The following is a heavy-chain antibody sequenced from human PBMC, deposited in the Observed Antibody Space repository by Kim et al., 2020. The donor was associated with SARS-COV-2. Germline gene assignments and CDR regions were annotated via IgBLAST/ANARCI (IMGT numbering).Heavy chain of an antibody. Sequence: NDLAVSVKSRITINPDTSKNQFSLQLNSVTPEDTAVYYCARSSARRFDYWGQGTLVTVSS. D-gene: IGHD6-6*01. V-gene: IGHV6-1*01. CDR3: ARSSARRFDY. CDR2: N. J-gene: IGHJ4*02.